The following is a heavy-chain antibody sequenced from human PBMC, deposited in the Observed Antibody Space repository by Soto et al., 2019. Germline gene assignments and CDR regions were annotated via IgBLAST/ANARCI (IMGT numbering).Heavy chain of an antibody. CDR1: DNTFTHYG. D-gene: IGHD2-8*02. CDR2: ISGYNGNT. CDR3: AETGGTYLGLVV. V-gene: IGHV1-18*01. Sequence: ASVKVSCKASDNTFTHYGINWVRQAPGQGLEWMGWISGYNGNTKYAQKFQDRVTMTADTSTRTAFMEVRSLTSDDTGVYFCAETGGTYLGLVVWGQGSTVTVSS. J-gene: IGHJ6*02.